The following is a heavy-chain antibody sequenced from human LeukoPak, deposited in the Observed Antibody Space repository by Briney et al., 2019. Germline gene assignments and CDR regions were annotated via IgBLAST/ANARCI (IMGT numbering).Heavy chain of an antibody. Sequence: GGSLRLSCAASEFTFSSYDMHWVRQAPGKGLEWVAVISYDESNEYYADSVKGRFTISRDNSKNTLYLQINSLRAEDTAVYYCAKEKSRADKNFDYWGQGTLVTVSS. V-gene: IGHV3-30*18. D-gene: IGHD6-25*01. CDR1: EFTFSSYD. CDR2: ISYDESNE. CDR3: AKEKSRADKNFDY. J-gene: IGHJ4*02.